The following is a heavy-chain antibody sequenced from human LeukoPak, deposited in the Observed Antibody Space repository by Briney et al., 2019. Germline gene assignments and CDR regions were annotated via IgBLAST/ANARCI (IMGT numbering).Heavy chain of an antibody. D-gene: IGHD4-17*01. CDR1: GGSFSGYY. CDR3: ARVRYPYGIDY. J-gene: IGHJ4*02. V-gene: IGHV4-34*01. CDR2: INHSGST. Sequence: SETLSLTCAVYGGSFSGYYWSWIRQPPGKGLEWIGEINHSGSTNYNPSLKSRVTISVDTSKNQFSLKLSSVTAADTAVYYCARVRYPYGIDYWGQGTLVTVSS.